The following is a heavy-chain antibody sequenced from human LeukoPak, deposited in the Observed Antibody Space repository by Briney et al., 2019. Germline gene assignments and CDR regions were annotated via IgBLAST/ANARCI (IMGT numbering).Heavy chain of an antibody. CDR3: ARSRHYDILTGYNRPIDY. J-gene: IGHJ4*02. CDR2: MNPNSGNT. CDR1: GYTFTSYD. Sequence: HVASVKVSGKASGYTFTSYDINWVRQATGQGLEWMGWMNPNSGNTGYAQKFKGRVTMTRNTSISTAYMELSSLRSEDTAVYYCARSRHYDILTGYNRPIDYWGQGTLVTVSS. D-gene: IGHD3-9*01. V-gene: IGHV1-8*01.